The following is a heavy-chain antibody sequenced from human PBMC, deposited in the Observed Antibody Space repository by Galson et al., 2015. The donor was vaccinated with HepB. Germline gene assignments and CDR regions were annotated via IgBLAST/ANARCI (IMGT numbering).Heavy chain of an antibody. CDR3: ARDIRTDDYSDHHYFDY. D-gene: IGHD4-17*01. Sequence: SLRLSCAPSGFTFSSYGMHWVRQAPGKGLEWVAVIWYDGSYKYYADSVKGRFTISRDNSKNTLYLQMNSLRAEDTAVYYCARDIRTDDYSDHHYFDYWGQGTLVTVSS. V-gene: IGHV3-33*01. CDR2: IWYDGSYK. J-gene: IGHJ4*02. CDR1: GFTFSSYG.